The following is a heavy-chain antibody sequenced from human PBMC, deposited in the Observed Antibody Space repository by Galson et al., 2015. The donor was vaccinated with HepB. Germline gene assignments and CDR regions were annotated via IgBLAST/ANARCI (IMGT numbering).Heavy chain of an antibody. J-gene: IGHJ4*02. D-gene: IGHD5-24*01. Sequence: SETLSLTCAVSRGSISTYRWWSWIRQPAGKGLEWIGRIHVSGSTIYNPSLKSRVTMSVDTSKNQFPLKLSSVTAADTAVYYCARDSRDGYTLGGWGQGTLVTVSS. CDR2: IHVSGST. CDR3: ARDSRDGYTLGG. V-gene: IGHV4-4*07. CDR1: RGSISTYR.